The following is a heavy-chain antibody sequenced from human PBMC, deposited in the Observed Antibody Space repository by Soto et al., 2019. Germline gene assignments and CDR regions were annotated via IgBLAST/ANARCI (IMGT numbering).Heavy chain of an antibody. J-gene: IGHJ4*02. CDR3: AKDRYHYDSSGYSFDS. V-gene: IGHV3-23*01. Sequence: PGGSLRLSCAASGFTFSSYGMSWVRQAPGKGLEWVSAITGSGGSTFSADSVKGRFTISRDSSKSTLYLQMSSLRVEDTAVYYCAKDRYHYDSSGYSFDSWGQGTVVTVSS. D-gene: IGHD3-22*01. CDR1: GFTFSSYG. CDR2: ITGSGGST.